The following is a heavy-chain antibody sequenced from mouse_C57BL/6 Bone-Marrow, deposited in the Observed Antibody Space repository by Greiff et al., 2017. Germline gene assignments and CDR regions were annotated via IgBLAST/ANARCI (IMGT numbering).Heavy chain of an antibody. V-gene: IGHV1-55*01. Sequence: QVQLQQPGAELVKPGASVKISCKASGYTFTSYWITWVKQRPGQGLEWIGDIYPGSGRTNYNEKFKSKATLTVDTSSSTAYMQLSSLTSEDSAVYYCARPYYSNYWYFDVWGTGTTVTVSS. J-gene: IGHJ1*03. CDR3: ARPYYSNYWYFDV. CDR1: GYTFTSYW. D-gene: IGHD2-5*01. CDR2: IYPGSGRT.